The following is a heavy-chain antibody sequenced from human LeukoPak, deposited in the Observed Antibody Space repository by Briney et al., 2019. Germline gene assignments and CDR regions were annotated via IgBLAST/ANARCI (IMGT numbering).Heavy chain of an antibody. CDR1: GFTFSSYA. CDR3: AKGGGRYCSGGSCYPGAFDI. D-gene: IGHD2-15*01. J-gene: IGHJ3*02. Sequence: GGSLRLSCAASGFTFSSYAMSWVRQAPGKGLEWVSAISGSGGSTYYADSVKGRFTISRDNSKNTLYLQMNSLRAEDTAVYYCAKGGGRYCSGGSCYPGAFDIWGQGTMVTVSS. CDR2: ISGSGGST. V-gene: IGHV3-23*01.